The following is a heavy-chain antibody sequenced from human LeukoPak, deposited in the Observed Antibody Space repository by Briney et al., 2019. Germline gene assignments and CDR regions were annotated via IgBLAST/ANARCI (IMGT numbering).Heavy chain of an antibody. J-gene: IGHJ4*02. V-gene: IGHV5-51*01. CDR3: ARSRDRGVIVHYFEY. CDR1: GYSFTSYW. CDR2: IYPGDSDT. D-gene: IGHD3-10*01. Sequence: GESLKISCKGSGYSFTSYWIGWVRQMPGKGLEWMGIIYPGDSDTRYSPSLQGQVTISADKSISTAYLQWSSLKASDTAMCYCARSRDRGVIVHYFEYWGQGTLVTVSS.